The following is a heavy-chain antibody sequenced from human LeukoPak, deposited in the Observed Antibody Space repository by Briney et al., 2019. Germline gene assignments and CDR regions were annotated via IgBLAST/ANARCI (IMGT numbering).Heavy chain of an antibody. V-gene: IGHV1-8*01. J-gene: IGHJ4*02. D-gene: IGHD3-9*01. Sequence: GASVKVSFKSSAYSFSSYDINWVRQATGQGLEWMGWMNPNSGNTGYAQKFQGRVTMTRNTSINTANMELSGLISEDTAVYFCTTAGERPIRYFDYWGQGTLVTVSS. CDR3: TTAGERPIRYFDY. CDR1: AYSFSSYD. CDR2: MNPNSGNT.